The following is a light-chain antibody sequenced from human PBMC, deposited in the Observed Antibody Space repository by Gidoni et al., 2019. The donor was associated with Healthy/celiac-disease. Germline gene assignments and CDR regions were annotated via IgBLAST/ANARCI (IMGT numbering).Light chain of an antibody. J-gene: IGLJ3*02. CDR2: EVS. CDR1: SSDVGGYNY. CDR3: SSYTSSSTRV. Sequence: QSALTQPASLSGSPGPSITISCTGTSSDVGGYNYVSWYQQHPGKAPKLMIYEVSNRPSGVSNRFSGSKSGNTASLTISGLQAEDEADYYCSSYTSSSTRVFGGGTKLTVL. V-gene: IGLV2-14*01.